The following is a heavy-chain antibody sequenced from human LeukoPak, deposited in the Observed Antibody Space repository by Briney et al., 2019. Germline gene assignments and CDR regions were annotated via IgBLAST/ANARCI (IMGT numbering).Heavy chain of an antibody. CDR1: GYTFTSYA. V-gene: IGHV1-69*13. CDR2: IIPIFGTA. Sequence: GASVKVSCKASGYTFTSYAISWVRQAPGQGLEWMGGIIPIFGTANYAQKFQGRVTITADESTSTAYMELSSLRSEDTAVYYCAGYSSSWHYYYYMDVWGKGTTVTVSS. D-gene: IGHD6-6*01. J-gene: IGHJ6*03. CDR3: AGYSSSWHYYYYMDV.